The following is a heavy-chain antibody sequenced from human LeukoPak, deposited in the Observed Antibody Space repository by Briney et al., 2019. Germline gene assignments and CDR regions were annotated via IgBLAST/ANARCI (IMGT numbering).Heavy chain of an antibody. J-gene: IGHJ3*02. CDR3: ARAPTFDI. CDR1: GYTFTGYY. Sequence: ASVKVSCKASGYTFTGYYMHWVRQAPGQGLEWMGWINPNSGDTNSAQNSQGRVTMTRDTSISTAYMELTRLRSDDTAVYYCARAPTFDIWGQGTMVTVSS. V-gene: IGHV1-2*02. CDR2: INPNSGDT.